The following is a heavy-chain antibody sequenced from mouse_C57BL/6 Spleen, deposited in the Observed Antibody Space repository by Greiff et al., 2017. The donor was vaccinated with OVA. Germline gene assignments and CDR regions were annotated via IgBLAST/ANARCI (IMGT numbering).Heavy chain of an antibody. Sequence: VQLQQSGAELVKPGASVKLSCTASGFNITDYYMNWVKQRTEQGLEWIGRIDPEDGDNKYDPKFKGKATITADTSSNTAYLQLISLTSEDTAFYYGARLPTMATTYYFDYWGQGTTLTVSS. CDR2: IDPEDGDN. CDR3: ARLPTMATTYYFDY. D-gene: IGHD2-9*01. J-gene: IGHJ2*01. CDR1: GFNITDYY. V-gene: IGHV14-2*01.